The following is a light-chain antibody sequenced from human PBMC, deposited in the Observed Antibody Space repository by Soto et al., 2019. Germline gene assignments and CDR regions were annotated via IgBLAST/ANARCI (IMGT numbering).Light chain of an antibody. CDR2: NNN. CDR1: RSNIGSNT. Sequence: QSVLTQPPSASGTPGQRVTIACSGSRSNIGSNTVHWYQQLPGTAPKLLIYNNNQRPSGVPDRVSGSKSGTSASLAISGLQSEDEADYYCAAWDDSLNGYVFGTGTKLTVL. J-gene: IGLJ1*01. CDR3: AAWDDSLNGYV. V-gene: IGLV1-44*01.